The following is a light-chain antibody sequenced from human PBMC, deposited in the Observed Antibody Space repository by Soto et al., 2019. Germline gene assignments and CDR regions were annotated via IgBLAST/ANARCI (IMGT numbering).Light chain of an antibody. Sequence: EIVMTQSPATLSVYPGERATLSCSASQSVSSNLAWYQQKPGQAPRLVIYGASTRATGIPARFSGSGSGTEFTLTISSLQSEDFAVYYCQQYNNWPPGWTFGQGTKVDI. CDR3: QQYNNWPPGWT. CDR1: QSVSSN. V-gene: IGKV3-15*01. CDR2: GAS. J-gene: IGKJ1*01.